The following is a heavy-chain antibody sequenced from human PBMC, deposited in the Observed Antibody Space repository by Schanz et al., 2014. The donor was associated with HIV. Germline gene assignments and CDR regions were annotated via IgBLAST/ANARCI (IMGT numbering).Heavy chain of an antibody. Sequence: QVQVVESGGGVVRPGRSLRLSCAVSGFTFSNYGMHWVRQAPGKGLEWMAVITYDGSNKYYADSVKGRFTISRDISKNTLYLQMNSLRAEDTAVYYCAKEEQQLGGVGGYHFDYWGQGTLVTVSS. CDR1: GFTFSNYG. CDR3: AKEEQQLGGVGGYHFDY. D-gene: IGHD6-13*01. V-gene: IGHV3-30*18. CDR2: ITYDGSNK. J-gene: IGHJ4*02.